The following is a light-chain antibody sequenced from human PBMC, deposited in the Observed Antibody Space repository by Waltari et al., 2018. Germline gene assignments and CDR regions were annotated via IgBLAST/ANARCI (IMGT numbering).Light chain of an antibody. J-gene: IGLJ3*02. V-gene: IGLV2-14*01. Sequence: QSALTQPASASGSPGQSITISRTGTSSHVGGYTYVSGNQQPPGKAPTVMIYEVSNRPSGVSNRFSGSKSGNTASLTISGLQAEDEADYYCTSYTSTSTLGVFGGGTKLTVL. CDR2: EVS. CDR3: TSYTSTSTLGV. CDR1: SSHVGGYTY.